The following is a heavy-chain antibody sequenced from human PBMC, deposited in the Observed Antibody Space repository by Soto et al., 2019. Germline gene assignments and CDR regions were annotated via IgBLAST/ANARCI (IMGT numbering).Heavy chain of an antibody. CDR1: GGSISSSSYY. CDR3: ARQNDYGGNCGDFDY. Sequence: SETLSLTCTVSGGSISSSSYYWGWIRQPPGKGLEWIGSIYYSGSTYYNPSLKSRVTISVDTSKNQFSLKLSSVTAADTAVYYCARQNDYGGNCGDFDYWGQGTRVTVSS. CDR2: IYYSGST. V-gene: IGHV4-39*01. D-gene: IGHD4-17*01. J-gene: IGHJ4*02.